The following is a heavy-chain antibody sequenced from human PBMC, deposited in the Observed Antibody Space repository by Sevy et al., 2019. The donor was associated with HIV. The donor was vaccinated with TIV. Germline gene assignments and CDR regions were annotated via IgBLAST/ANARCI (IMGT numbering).Heavy chain of an antibody. V-gene: IGHV3-48*03. Sequence: GGSLRLSCAASGFTFSSYEMNWVHQAPGKGLEWVSYISSSGSTIYYADSVKGRFTISRDNAKNSLYLQMNSLRAEDTAVYYCARALYSSGWFFDYWGQGTLVTVSS. CDR2: ISSSGSTI. CDR1: GFTFSSYE. CDR3: ARALYSSGWFFDY. D-gene: IGHD6-19*01. J-gene: IGHJ4*02.